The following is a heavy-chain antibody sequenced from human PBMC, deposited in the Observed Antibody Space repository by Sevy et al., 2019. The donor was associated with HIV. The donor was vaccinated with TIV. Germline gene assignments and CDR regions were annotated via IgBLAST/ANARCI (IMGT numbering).Heavy chain of an antibody. J-gene: IGHJ4*02. CDR1: EFMFSTYA. CDR3: ARDAGYSTDWYPSDY. CDR2: ISYDGSRH. V-gene: IGHV3-30-3*01. Sequence: GGSLRLSCAASEFMFSTYAMHWVRQAPGKGLEWVAVISYDGSRHYYGESVKGRFTISRDNSKNTLFLQMNSLRLEDTAFYYYARDAGYSTDWYPSDYWGQGTLVTVSS. D-gene: IGHD6-19*01.